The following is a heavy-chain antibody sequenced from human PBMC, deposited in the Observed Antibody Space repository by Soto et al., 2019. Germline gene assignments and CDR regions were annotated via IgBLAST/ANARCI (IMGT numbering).Heavy chain of an antibody. CDR2: ISYDGSNK. V-gene: IGHV3-30-3*01. CDR3: ARDSEVGATGFDY. CDR1: GFTFSSYA. J-gene: IGHJ4*02. D-gene: IGHD1-26*01. Sequence: GGPLRLSCAASGFTFSSYAMHWVRQAPGKGLEWVAVISYDGSNKYYADSVKGRFTISRDNSNNTLYLQMNRLRAEDTAVYYCARDSEVGATGFDYWGQGTLVTVSS.